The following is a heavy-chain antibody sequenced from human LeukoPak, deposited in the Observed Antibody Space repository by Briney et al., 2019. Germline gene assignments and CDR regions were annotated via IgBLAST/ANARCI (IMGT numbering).Heavy chain of an antibody. CDR3: AESPPMVRGVLGPYFDY. D-gene: IGHD3-10*01. Sequence: GGSLRLSCAASGFTFSSYAMSWVRQAPGKGLEWVSAISGSGGSTYYADSVKGRFTISRDNSKNTLYLQMNSPRAEDTAVYYCAESPPMVRGVLGPYFDYWGQRTLVTVSS. CDR2: ISGSGGST. J-gene: IGHJ4*02. V-gene: IGHV3-23*01. CDR1: GFTFSSYA.